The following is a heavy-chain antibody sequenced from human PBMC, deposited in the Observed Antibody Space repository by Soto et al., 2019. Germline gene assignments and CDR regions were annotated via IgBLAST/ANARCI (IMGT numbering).Heavy chain of an antibody. D-gene: IGHD4-17*01. J-gene: IGHJ4*02. CDR3: ARDPSNDYGGDTFDY. CDR1: GGTFSSYA. Sequence: ASVKVSCKASGGTFSSYAIHWVRQAPGQGLEWLGKIIPSYDRTNYAQKFQGKVTVTADTYTTTAYMELSSLRSDDTAVYYCARDPSNDYGGDTFDYWGQGTLVTVSS. CDR2: IIPSYDRT. V-gene: IGHV1-69*04.